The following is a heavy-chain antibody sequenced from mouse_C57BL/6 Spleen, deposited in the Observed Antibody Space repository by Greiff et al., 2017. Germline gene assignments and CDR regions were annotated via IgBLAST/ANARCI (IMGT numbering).Heavy chain of an antibody. D-gene: IGHD1-1*02. V-gene: IGHV5-17*01. J-gene: IGHJ1*03. CDR2: ISSGSSTI. CDR1: GFTFSDYG. Sequence: EVQLVESGGGLVKPGGSLKLSCAASGFTFSDYGMHWVRQAPGKGLEWVAYISSGSSTIYYADTVKGRFTLSRDNAKNTLFLQMTSLRSEDAAMYYCAREGKYYPYWYFDVWGTGTTVTVSS. CDR3: AREGKYYPYWYFDV.